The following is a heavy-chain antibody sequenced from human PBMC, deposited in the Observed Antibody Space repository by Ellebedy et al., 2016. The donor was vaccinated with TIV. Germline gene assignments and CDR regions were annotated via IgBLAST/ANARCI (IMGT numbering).Heavy chain of an antibody. CDR1: GFTFSSYA. J-gene: IGHJ4*02. CDR3: AKFRGLTWFGDFTDY. D-gene: IGHD3-10*01. CDR2: IDGTSYSI. V-gene: IGHV3-23*01. Sequence: PGGSLRLSCTTSGFTFSSYAMGWVRQAPGRGLEWVSAIDGTSYSIFYADSVEGRFTISRDNSKNTLYLQMNSLKVDDTAVYYCAKFRGLTWFGDFTDYWGQGTLVTVSS.